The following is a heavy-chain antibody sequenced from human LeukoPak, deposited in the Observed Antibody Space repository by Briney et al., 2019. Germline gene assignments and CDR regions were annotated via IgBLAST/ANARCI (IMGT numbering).Heavy chain of an antibody. V-gene: IGHV3-48*02. CDR2: ISSDSGTL. J-gene: IGHJ4*02. CDR3: ARRDPFDY. CDR1: VFTLSAYH. Sequence: PGGSLRLSCASSVFTLSAYHMKWVRQAPRKGLEWISFISSDSGTLYYADSVKGRFTISRDNAANSLYLQMNNLRDEDTAVYYCARRDPFDYWGQGTMVTVSS.